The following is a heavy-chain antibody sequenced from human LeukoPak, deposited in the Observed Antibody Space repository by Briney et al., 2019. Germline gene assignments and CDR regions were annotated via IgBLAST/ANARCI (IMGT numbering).Heavy chain of an antibody. Sequence: GGSLRLSRAASGFTFSSYGMHWVRQAPGKGLEWVAVISYDGSNKYYADSVKGRFTISRDNSKNTLYLQMNSLRAEDTAVYYCAKDRDYYDSSGQDYWGQGTLVTVSS. V-gene: IGHV3-30*18. D-gene: IGHD3-22*01. CDR3: AKDRDYYDSSGQDY. J-gene: IGHJ4*02. CDR2: ISYDGSNK. CDR1: GFTFSSYG.